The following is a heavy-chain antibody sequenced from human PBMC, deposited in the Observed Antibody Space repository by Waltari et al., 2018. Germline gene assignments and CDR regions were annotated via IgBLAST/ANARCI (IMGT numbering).Heavy chain of an antibody. D-gene: IGHD1-26*01. CDR3: AKSSGSYYEVFDY. CDR1: GFAFATYG. CDR2: ISGSGGTT. J-gene: IGHJ4*02. Sequence: EVRLVESGGGLVQPGGSLRLSWPASGFAFATYGMSWVRQAPGKGLECVSSISGSGGTTYYADSVKGRFTMSKDNSKNTLFLQMNSLRVDDTADYYCAKSSGSYYEVFDYWGRGTLVTVSS. V-gene: IGHV3-23*04.